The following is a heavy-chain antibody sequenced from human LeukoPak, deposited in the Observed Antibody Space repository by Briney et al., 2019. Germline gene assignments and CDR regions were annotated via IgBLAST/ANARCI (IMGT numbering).Heavy chain of an antibody. D-gene: IGHD3-10*01. CDR2: IYHSGST. J-gene: IGHJ3*02. V-gene: IGHV4-38-2*01. Sequence: SETLSLTCAVSGYSISSGYYWGWIRQPPGKGLEWIGSIYHSGSTYYNPSLKSRVTISVDTSKNQFSLKLSSVTAADTAVYYCARYMVRGVIYPLNDAFDIWSQGTMVTVSS. CDR1: GYSISSGYY. CDR3: ARYMVRGVIYPLNDAFDI.